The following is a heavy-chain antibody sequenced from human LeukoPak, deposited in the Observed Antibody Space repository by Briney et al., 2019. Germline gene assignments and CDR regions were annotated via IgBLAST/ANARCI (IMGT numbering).Heavy chain of an antibody. V-gene: IGHV3-21*04. CDR1: GFTFSSYS. J-gene: IGHJ6*03. CDR3: ASGDYRTRFTYYYYYYMDV. CDR2: ISSSSSYI. Sequence: PGGSLRLSCAASGFTFSSYSMNWVRQAPGKGLEWVSSISSSSSYIYYADSVKGRFTISRDNAKKSLYMQMNSLRSEDTAVYYCASGDYRTRFTYYYYYYMDVWGKGTTVTVSS. D-gene: IGHD4-17*01.